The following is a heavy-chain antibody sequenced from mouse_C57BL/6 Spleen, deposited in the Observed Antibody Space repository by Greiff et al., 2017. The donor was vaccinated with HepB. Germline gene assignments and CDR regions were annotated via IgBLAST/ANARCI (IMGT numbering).Heavy chain of an antibody. D-gene: IGHD1-2*01. CDR3: ARAHYYGYAMDY. Sequence: EVHLVESGGGLVKPGGSLKLSCAASGFTFSDYGMHWVRQAPEKGLEWVAYISSGSSTIYYADTVKGRFTISRDNAKNTLFLQMTSLRSEDTAMYYCARAHYYGYAMDYWGQGTSVTVSS. J-gene: IGHJ4*01. CDR2: ISSGSSTI. CDR1: GFTFSDYG. V-gene: IGHV5-17*01.